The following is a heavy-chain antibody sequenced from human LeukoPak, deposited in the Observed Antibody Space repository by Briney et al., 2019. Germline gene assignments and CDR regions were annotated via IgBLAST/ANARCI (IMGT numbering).Heavy chain of an antibody. D-gene: IGHD6-13*01. Sequence: QSGGSLRLSSAASGFTFSSYDMHWVRQATGKGLEWVSAIGTAGDTYYPGAVKSRFTISRENAKNSLYLQMNSLRAGDTAVYYCARAFIAAARRWYYGMDVWGQGTTVTVSS. J-gene: IGHJ6*02. CDR3: ARAFIAAARRWYYGMDV. CDR2: IGTAGDT. V-gene: IGHV3-13*01. CDR1: GFTFSSYD.